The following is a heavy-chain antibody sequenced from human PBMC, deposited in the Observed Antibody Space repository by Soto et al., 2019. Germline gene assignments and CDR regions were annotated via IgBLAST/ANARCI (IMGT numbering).Heavy chain of an antibody. CDR3: ALLYYDILTGPLRGAFDI. CDR2: TYYRSKWYN. J-gene: IGHJ3*02. CDR1: VDSVSSITAA. D-gene: IGHD3-9*01. V-gene: IGHV6-1*01. Sequence: SQSLSLTCAISVDSVSSITAAWNWIRQSPSRGLEWLGRTYYRSKWYNDYAVSVKSRITINPDTSKNQFSLQLNSVTPEDTAVYYCALLYYDILTGPLRGAFDIWGQGTMVTVSS.